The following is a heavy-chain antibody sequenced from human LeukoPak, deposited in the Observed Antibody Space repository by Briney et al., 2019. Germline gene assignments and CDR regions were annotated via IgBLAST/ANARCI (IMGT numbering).Heavy chain of an antibody. Sequence: GGSLRLSCVASGFTFSRCGMHWVRQAPGKGLEWVAVIYSDGRNAYYADSVEGRFTISRDNSKNTLYLQMNSLRAEDTAVYYCARAEPGLFDYWGLGTLVTASS. CDR1: GFTFSRCG. CDR3: ARAEPGLFDY. V-gene: IGHV3-33*01. J-gene: IGHJ4*02. CDR2: IYSDGRNA.